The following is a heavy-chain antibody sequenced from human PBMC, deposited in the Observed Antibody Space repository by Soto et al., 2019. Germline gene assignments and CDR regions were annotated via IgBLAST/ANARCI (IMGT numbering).Heavy chain of an antibody. CDR2: INQDGSER. CDR3: VRRPTSSSNFFYY. V-gene: IGHV3-7*05. D-gene: IGHD3-10*02. J-gene: IGHJ4*02. CDR1: GFTFSNYW. Sequence: EVHLAESGGDLVQPGGSLRLSCEASGFTFSNYWMDWVRQAPGKRLEWVANINQDGSERHHVDSVRGRFIISRDNAKNPLFLQMDTLGADGTAVYFFVRRPTSSSNFFYYWGQGILVTVSP.